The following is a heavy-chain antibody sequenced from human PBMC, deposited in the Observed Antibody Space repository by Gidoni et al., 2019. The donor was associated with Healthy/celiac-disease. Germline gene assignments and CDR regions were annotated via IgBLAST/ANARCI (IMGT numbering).Heavy chain of an antibody. CDR2: ISGSGGST. D-gene: IGHD3-22*01. J-gene: IGHJ4*02. CDR1: GFPFSSYA. CDR3: AKDSDSSFYFDY. V-gene: IGHV3-23*01. Sequence: EVQPLESGGGLVQPGGSLRPSSAASGFPFSSYAMSWVRQAPGKGLEWVSAISGSGGSTYYADSVKGRFTISRDNSKNTLYLQMNSLRAEDTAVYYCAKDSDSSFYFDYWGQGTLVTVSS.